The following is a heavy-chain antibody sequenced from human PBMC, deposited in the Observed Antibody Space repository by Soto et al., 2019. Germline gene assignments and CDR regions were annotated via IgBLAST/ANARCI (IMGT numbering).Heavy chain of an antibody. CDR3: AKDHYYDTSGYFYGGVSDY. V-gene: IGHV3-23*01. CDR1: GFTFSTFS. Sequence: PGGSLRLSGAASGFTFSTFSISWVRQAPWKGLEWVSTISGSGVATYYADSVKGRFTISRGNSKNTLYLQMNSLRADDTALYYCAKDHYYDTSGYFYGGVSDYCGQGTLLTFCS. J-gene: IGHJ4*02. D-gene: IGHD3-22*01. CDR2: ISGSGVAT.